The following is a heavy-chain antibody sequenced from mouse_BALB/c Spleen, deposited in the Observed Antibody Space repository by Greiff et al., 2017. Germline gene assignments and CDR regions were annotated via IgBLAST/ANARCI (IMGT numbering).Heavy chain of an antibody. D-gene: IGHD2-1*01. CDR1: GYSITSGYY. Sequence: DVQLQESGPGLVKPSQSLSLTCSVTGYSITSGYYWNWIRQFPGNKLEWMGYISYDGSNNYNPSLKNRISITRDTSKNQFFLKLNSVTTEDTATYYCARDLGGNYGYAMDYWGQGTSVTVSS. J-gene: IGHJ4*01. V-gene: IGHV3-6*02. CDR3: ARDLGGNYGYAMDY. CDR2: ISYDGSN.